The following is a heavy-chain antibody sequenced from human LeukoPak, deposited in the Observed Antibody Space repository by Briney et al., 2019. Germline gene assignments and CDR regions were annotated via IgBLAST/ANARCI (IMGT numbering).Heavy chain of an antibody. CDR1: GHTFTSYY. CDR2: INPSGGST. Sequence: ASVNVSCKPSGHTFTSYYMNWVRQAPGQGLEWMGIINPSGGSTSYAQKFQGRVTMTRDTSTSTVYMELSSLRSEDTAVYYCAREVTAIRFDYWGQGTLVTVSS. J-gene: IGHJ4*02. D-gene: IGHD2-21*02. CDR3: AREVTAIRFDY. V-gene: IGHV1-46*03.